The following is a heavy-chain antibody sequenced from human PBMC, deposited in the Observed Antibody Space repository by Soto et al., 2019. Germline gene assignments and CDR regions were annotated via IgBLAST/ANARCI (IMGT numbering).Heavy chain of an antibody. CDR3: AKDTSSGQQNFYYYYYMDV. V-gene: IGHV3-9*01. D-gene: IGHD6-19*01. CDR2: ISWNSGSI. CDR1: GFTFDDYA. Sequence: GGSLRLSCAASGFTFDDYAMHWVRQAPGKGLEWVSGISWNSGSIGYADSVKGRFTISRDNAKNSLYLQMNSLRAEDTALYYCAKDTSSGQQNFYYYYYMDVWGKGTTVTVSS. J-gene: IGHJ6*03.